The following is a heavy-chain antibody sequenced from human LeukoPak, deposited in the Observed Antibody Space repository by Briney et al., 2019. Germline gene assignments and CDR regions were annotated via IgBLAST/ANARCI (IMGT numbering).Heavy chain of an antibody. CDR2: IIPIFGTA. CDR1: GGTFSSYA. Sequence: SVTVSCKASGGTFSSYAISWVRQAPGQGLEWMGGIIPIFGTANYAQKFQGRVTITADESTSTAYMELSSLRSEDTAVYYCARRGYYYDSSGYYNWGQGTLVTVSS. V-gene: IGHV1-69*13. J-gene: IGHJ4*02. CDR3: ARRGYYYDSSGYYN. D-gene: IGHD3-22*01.